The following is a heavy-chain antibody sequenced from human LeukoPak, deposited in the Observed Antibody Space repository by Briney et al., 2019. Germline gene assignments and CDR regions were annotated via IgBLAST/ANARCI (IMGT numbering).Heavy chain of an antibody. D-gene: IGHD6-13*01. CDR2: ISSSSSYI. V-gene: IGHV3-21*01. Sequence: PGGSLRLSCAASGFTFSSYSMNWVRQAPGKGLEWVSSISSSSSYIYYADSVKGRFTISRDNAKNSLYLQMNSLRAEDTAVYYCARDYSSSWYRYFDYWGQGTLVTVSS. J-gene: IGHJ4*02. CDR3: ARDYSSSWYRYFDY. CDR1: GFTFSSYS.